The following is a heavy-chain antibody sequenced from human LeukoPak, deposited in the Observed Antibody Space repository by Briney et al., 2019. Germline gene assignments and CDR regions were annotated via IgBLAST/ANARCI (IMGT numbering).Heavy chain of an antibody. CDR1: GYIFTSYA. V-gene: IGHV7-4-1*02. CDR2: INTNTGNP. Sequence: ASVKVSCKASGYIFTSYAMNWVRQAPGQGLEWMGWINTNTGNPTYAQGFTGRFVFSLDTSVSTAYLQISSLKAEDTAVYYCARDRAPNYYDSRDGMDVWGQGTTVTVSS. D-gene: IGHD3-22*01. J-gene: IGHJ6*02. CDR3: ARDRAPNYYDSRDGMDV.